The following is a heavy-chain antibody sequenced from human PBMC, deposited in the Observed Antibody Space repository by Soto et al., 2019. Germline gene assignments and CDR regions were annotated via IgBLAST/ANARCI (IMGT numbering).Heavy chain of an antibody. J-gene: IGHJ3*02. D-gene: IGHD3-22*01. Sequence: ASVKVSCKVSGYTLTELSMHWVRQAPGKGLEWMGGFDPEDGETIYAQKFQGRVTMTEDTSTDTAYVELSSLRSEDTAVYYCATARITMIVVVDAFDIWGQGTMVTVSS. CDR2: FDPEDGET. CDR1: GYTLTELS. V-gene: IGHV1-24*01. CDR3: ATARITMIVVVDAFDI.